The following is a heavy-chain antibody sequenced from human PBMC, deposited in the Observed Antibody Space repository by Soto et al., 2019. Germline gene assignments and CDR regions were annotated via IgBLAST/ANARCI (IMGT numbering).Heavy chain of an antibody. CDR1: RGTFSSYA. V-gene: IGHV1-69*01. J-gene: IGHJ5*02. CDR3: ARDLGSCSASSCRHNLFDP. Sequence: SVKVSCKASRGTFSSYAISCVRRAPGQGLEWMGGIIPIYGTANYAQKFQDRVTITADESTSTAYMELSSLTSEDTAVYYCARDLGSCSASSCRHNLFDPWGQGTLVTVSS. CDR2: IIPIYGTA. D-gene: IGHD2-15*01.